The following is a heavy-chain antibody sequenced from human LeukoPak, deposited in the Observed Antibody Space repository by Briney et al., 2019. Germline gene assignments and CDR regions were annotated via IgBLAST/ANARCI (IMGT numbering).Heavy chain of an antibody. D-gene: IGHD3-10*01. J-gene: IGHJ4*02. CDR1: GFTFDDYA. CDR3: AKDRSGNSYGHFDY. CDR2: ISWGGGST. V-gene: IGHV3-43D*04. Sequence: GGSLRLSCAASGFTFDDYAMHWVRQAPGKGLEWVSLISWGGGSTYYADSVKGRFTISRDNSKNSLYLHMNSLRAEDTALYYCAKDRSGNSYGHFDYWGPGTLVTVSS.